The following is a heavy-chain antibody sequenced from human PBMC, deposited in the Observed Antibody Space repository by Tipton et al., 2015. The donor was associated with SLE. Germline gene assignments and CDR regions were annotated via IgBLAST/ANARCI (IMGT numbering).Heavy chain of an antibody. Sequence: GSLRLSCAASGFTFSDYYMSWIRQAPGKGLEWVSYISSSGSTIYYADSVKGRFTISRDNAKNSLYLQMNSLRAEDTAVYYCARDLEEMATQIPSHDAFDIWGQGTMVTVSS. D-gene: IGHD5-24*01. J-gene: IGHJ3*02. V-gene: IGHV3-11*04. CDR2: ISSSGSTI. CDR3: ARDLEEMATQIPSHDAFDI. CDR1: GFTFSDYY.